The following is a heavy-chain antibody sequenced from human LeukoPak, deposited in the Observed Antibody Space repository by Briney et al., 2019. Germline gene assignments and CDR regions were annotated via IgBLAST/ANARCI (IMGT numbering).Heavy chain of an antibody. Sequence: SETLSLTCTVSGGSISGFFWCWIRQPPGQGLEWIGYIFDTGSTSYNPSLKGRVSISLDTSKNQFFLKLGSVTAADTAVYYCARTNAFDIRGQGTLVTVAS. CDR3: ARTNAFDI. J-gene: IGHJ3*02. CDR1: GGSISGFF. CDR2: IFDTGST. V-gene: IGHV4-59*01.